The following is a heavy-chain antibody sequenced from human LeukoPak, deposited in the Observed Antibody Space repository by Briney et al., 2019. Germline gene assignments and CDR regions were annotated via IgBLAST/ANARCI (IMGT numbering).Heavy chain of an antibody. D-gene: IGHD6-13*01. V-gene: IGHV3-30-3*01. CDR1: GFTFSSYA. CDR3: ARDNSSAPYYYYYMDV. CDR2: ISYDGSNK. Sequence: GGSLRLSRAASGFTFSSYAMHWVRQAPGKGLEWVAVISYDGSNKYYADSVKGRFTISRDNSKNTLYLQMNSLRAEDTAVYYCARDNSSAPYYYYYMDVWGKGTTVTVSS. J-gene: IGHJ6*03.